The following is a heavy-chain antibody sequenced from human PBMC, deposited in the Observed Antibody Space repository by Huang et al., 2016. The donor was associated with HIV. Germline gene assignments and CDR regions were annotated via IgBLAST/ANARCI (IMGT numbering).Heavy chain of an antibody. D-gene: IGHD2-15*01. Sequence: EVQLVESGGGLVQPGGSLRLSCAASGFTFSTYSMNWVRQAPGKGLEWVSYIRSSSSAIDYADSVKGRFTISRDNAKNSLYLQMSSLRAEDTAVYYCARESPRTGPKYCSGGSCYSDYWGQGTLLTVSS. CDR3: ARESPRTGPKYCSGGSCYSDY. V-gene: IGHV3-48*01. CDR1: GFTFSTYS. J-gene: IGHJ4*02. CDR2: IRSSSSAI.